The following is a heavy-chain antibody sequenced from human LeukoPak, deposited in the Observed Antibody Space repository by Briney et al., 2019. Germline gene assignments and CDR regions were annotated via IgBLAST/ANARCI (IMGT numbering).Heavy chain of an antibody. V-gene: IGHV4-4*07. D-gene: IGHD3-3*01. Sequence: SATLSLTSTVAGGSISSYYWCWIRRPAEKGLEWIGRIYTSGSTNYNPSLKSRVTISVDTSKNQFSLKLSSVTAADTAVYYCARAYYDFWSGYFDYWGQGTLVTVSS. CDR2: IYTSGST. CDR1: GGSISSYY. J-gene: IGHJ4*02. CDR3: ARAYYDFWSGYFDY.